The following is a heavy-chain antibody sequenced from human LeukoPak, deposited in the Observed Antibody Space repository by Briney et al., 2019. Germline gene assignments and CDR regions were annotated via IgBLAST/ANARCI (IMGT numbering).Heavy chain of an antibody. CDR3: ARGRAATSQCYFDY. V-gene: IGHV4-39*01. CDR2: FYYSGRT. CDR1: GASINSADYS. D-gene: IGHD6-13*01. Sequence: PSETLSLTCTVSGASINSADYSWGWIRQPPGKGLEWIGSFYYSGRTYYNPSLKSRVTISVDTSKNQFSLRLRFVTAADTAMYYCARGRAATSQCYFDYWGQGTLVTVSS. J-gene: IGHJ4*02.